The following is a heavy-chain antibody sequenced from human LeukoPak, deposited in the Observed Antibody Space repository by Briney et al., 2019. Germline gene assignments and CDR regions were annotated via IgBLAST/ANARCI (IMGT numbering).Heavy chain of an antibody. CDR3: TTSFYYGSGSGIFDY. V-gene: IGHV3-49*04. Sequence: GGSLRLSCTASGFTFGDYVMSWVRQAPGKGLEWVGFIRSKAYGGKADYAKSVKGTFSVSRDDSKSTAYLQMNSLQTEGTAVYYCTTSFYYGSGSGIFDYWGQGTLVTVSS. D-gene: IGHD3-10*01. CDR1: GFTFGDYV. J-gene: IGHJ4*02. CDR2: IRSKAYGGKA.